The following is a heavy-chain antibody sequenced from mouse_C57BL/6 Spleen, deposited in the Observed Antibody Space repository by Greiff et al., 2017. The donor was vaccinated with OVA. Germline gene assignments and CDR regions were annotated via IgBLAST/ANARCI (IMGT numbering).Heavy chain of an antibody. CDR2: ISSGSSTI. V-gene: IGHV5-17*01. D-gene: IGHD1-1*02. Sequence: EVMLVESGGGLVKPGGSLKLSCAASGFTFSDYGMHWVRQAPEKGLEWVAYISSGSSTIYYADTVKGRFTISSDNAKNTLFLQRTSLRSEDTAMYYCARGGGRSRWYFDVWGTGTTVTVSS. J-gene: IGHJ1*03. CDR1: GFTFSDYG. CDR3: ARGGGRSRWYFDV.